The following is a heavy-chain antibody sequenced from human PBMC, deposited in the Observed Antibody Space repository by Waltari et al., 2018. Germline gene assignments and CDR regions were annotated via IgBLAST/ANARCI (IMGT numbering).Heavy chain of an antibody. CDR2: IWSDETNK. CDR3: AKGPDSSGYYSNWFDP. CDR1: GFIFSNLA. D-gene: IGHD3-22*01. Sequence: QVQLVESGGGVVQPGGPLSLPWAAAGFIFSNLAIHWVRQAPGKGLEWVAFIWSDETNKHYADSVQGRFTISRDNSKNTVFLQMNSLRTEDTAVYYCAKGPDSSGYYSNWFDPWGQGILVTVSS. V-gene: IGHV3-30*02. J-gene: IGHJ5*02.